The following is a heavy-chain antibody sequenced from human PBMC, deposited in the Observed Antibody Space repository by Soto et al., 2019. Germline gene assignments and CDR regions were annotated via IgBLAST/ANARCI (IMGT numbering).Heavy chain of an antibody. J-gene: IGHJ6*02. CDR2: ISYDGSNK. Sequence: QVQLVESGGGVVQPGRSLRLSCAASGFTFSSYGMHWVRQAPGKGLEWVAVISYDGSNKYCADSVKGRFTISRDNPKNTLYLQMNSLRAEDTAVYYCAKVKDTAMPKGLYYYGMDVWGQGTTVTVSS. CDR3: AKVKDTAMPKGLYYYGMDV. CDR1: GFTFSSYG. D-gene: IGHD5-18*01. V-gene: IGHV3-30*18.